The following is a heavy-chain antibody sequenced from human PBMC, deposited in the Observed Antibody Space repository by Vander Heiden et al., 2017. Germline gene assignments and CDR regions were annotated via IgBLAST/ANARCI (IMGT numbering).Heavy chain of an antibody. CDR3: ARRRYSSSSPRSYYYYGMDV. Sequence: QVQLQQWGAGLLKPSETLSLTCAVYGGSFSGYYWSWIRRPPGKGLEWIGEINHSGSTNYNPSLKSRVTISVDTSKNQFSLKLSSVTAADTAVYYCARRRYSSSSPRSYYYYGMDVWGQGTTVTVSS. J-gene: IGHJ6*02. D-gene: IGHD6-6*01. CDR1: GGSFSGYY. V-gene: IGHV4-34*01. CDR2: INHSGST.